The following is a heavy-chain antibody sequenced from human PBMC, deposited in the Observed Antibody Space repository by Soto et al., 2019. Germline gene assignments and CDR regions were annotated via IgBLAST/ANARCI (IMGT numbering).Heavy chain of an antibody. J-gene: IGHJ6*02. CDR1: GYTFTSYY. CDR3: ARDRSYYYDSSGYYGMDV. D-gene: IGHD3-22*01. Sequence: QVQLVQSGAEVKKPGASVKVSCKASGYTFTSYYMHWVRQAPGQGLEWMGIINPSGGSTSYAQKFQGRVTMTRDTSTSTVYMELSSLRSEDTAVYYCARDRSYYYDSSGYYGMDVWGQGTTVTVSS. V-gene: IGHV1-46*01. CDR2: INPSGGST.